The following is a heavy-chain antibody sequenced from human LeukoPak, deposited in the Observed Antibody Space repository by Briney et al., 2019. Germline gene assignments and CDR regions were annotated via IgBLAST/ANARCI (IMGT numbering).Heavy chain of an antibody. CDR3: ARSTIQVVVAATGFDY. D-gene: IGHD2-15*01. CDR2: ISYDGSNK. V-gene: IGHV3-30-3*01. CDR1: GFTFSSYA. J-gene: IGHJ4*02. Sequence: GGSLRLSCAASGFTFSSYAMPWVRQAPGKGLEWVAVISYDGSNKYYADSVKGRFTIPRDNSKNTLYLQMNSLRAEGTAVYYCARSTIQVVVAATGFDYWGQGTLVTVSS.